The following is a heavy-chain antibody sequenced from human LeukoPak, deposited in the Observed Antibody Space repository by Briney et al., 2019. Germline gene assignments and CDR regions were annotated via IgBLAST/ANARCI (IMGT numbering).Heavy chain of an antibody. CDR3: VRGSGSYSSRSGT. Sequence: GGSLRLSCAASGFTFSSYAMSWVRQAPGKGLEWVSAISGSGGSTYYADSVKGRFTISRDNSKNTLYLQMNSLRVEDTAVYYCVRGSGSYSSRSGTWGQGTLVTVSS. CDR2: ISGSGGST. D-gene: IGHD6-13*01. J-gene: IGHJ5*02. CDR1: GFTFSSYA. V-gene: IGHV3-23*01.